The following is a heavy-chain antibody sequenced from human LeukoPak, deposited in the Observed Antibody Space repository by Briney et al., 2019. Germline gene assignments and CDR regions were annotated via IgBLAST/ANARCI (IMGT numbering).Heavy chain of an antibody. CDR1: GFTFSNYA. D-gene: IGHD6-19*01. V-gene: IGHV3-23*01. Sequence: HPGGSLKLSCAASGFTFSNYAISWVRQAPGKGLEWVSTIGYSGGSTYYADSVKGRFTISRDNSKNTLYLQMNSLRAEDTAVYYCAKDKTSVPRDAFDIWGQGTMVTVSS. J-gene: IGHJ3*02. CDR3: AKDKTSVPRDAFDI. CDR2: IGYSGGST.